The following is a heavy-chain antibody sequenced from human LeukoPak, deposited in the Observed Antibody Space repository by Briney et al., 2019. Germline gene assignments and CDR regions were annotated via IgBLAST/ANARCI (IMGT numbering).Heavy chain of an antibody. CDR3: ARHMVITPFDS. D-gene: IGHD4/OR15-4a*01. Sequence: GGSLRLSCAASGFPFSYYCFSWGRQAPGQGPEWVSFISASGNNIHYEDSLKGRFTISRDDAKNSVFLQMDSLRTEDTALYYCARHMVITPFDSWGQGTVVTVSS. CDR2: ISASGNNI. V-gene: IGHV3-11*01. J-gene: IGHJ4*02. CDR1: GFPFSYYC.